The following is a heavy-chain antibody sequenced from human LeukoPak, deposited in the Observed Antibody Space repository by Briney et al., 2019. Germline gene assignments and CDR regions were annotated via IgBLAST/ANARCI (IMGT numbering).Heavy chain of an antibody. Sequence: SETLSLTCTVSGGSISSYYWSWIRQPPGKGLEWIGEINHSGSTNYNPSLKSRVTISVDTSKNQFSLKLSSVTAADTAVYYCARVPYVWGSYRLGYYFDYWGQGTLVTVSS. CDR2: INHSGST. D-gene: IGHD3-16*02. J-gene: IGHJ4*02. V-gene: IGHV4-34*01. CDR1: GGSISSYY. CDR3: ARVPYVWGSYRLGYYFDY.